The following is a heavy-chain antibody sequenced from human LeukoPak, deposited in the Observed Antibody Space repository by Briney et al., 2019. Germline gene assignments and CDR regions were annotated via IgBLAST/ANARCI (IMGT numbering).Heavy chain of an antibody. CDR2: INPNSGGT. V-gene: IGHV1-2*02. CDR1: GYTFTGYY. Sequence: ASVKVSGKASGYTFTGYYMHWVRQAPGQGLEWMGWINPNSGGTNYAQKFQGRVTMTRDTSISTAYMELSRLRSDDTAVYYCARYLLMYYYDSSGSFDYWGQGTLVTVSS. D-gene: IGHD3-22*01. CDR3: ARYLLMYYYDSSGSFDY. J-gene: IGHJ4*02.